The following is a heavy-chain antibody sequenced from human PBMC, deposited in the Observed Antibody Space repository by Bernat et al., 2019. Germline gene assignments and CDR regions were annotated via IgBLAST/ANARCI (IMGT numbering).Heavy chain of an antibody. D-gene: IGHD3-9*01. CDR2: ISGSGGST. Sequence: EVQLLESGGGLVQPGGSLRLSCAASGFTFSSYAMSWVRQAPGKGLEWVSAISGSGGSTYYADSVKGRFTISRDNSKNTLYLQMNSLRAEDTAVYYCAKGEASSVRYFLAASAYWGQGTLVTVSS. V-gene: IGHV3-23*01. CDR3: AKGEASSVRYFLAASAY. CDR1: GFTFSSYA. J-gene: IGHJ4*02.